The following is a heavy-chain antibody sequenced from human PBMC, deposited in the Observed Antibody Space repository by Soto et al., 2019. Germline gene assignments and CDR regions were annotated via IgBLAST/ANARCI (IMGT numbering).Heavy chain of an antibody. V-gene: IGHV3-74*01. CDR3: TRVGGSVSGMDV. CDR1: GFTFGPFW. Sequence: GGSLRLSCAASGFTFGPFWMHWVRQAPGKGLVWLSHINSDGSTIVYADSVKGRFTTSRDNAKNTLYLQMNSLRAEDTAVYYCTRVGGSVSGMDVWGQGTTVTVSS. D-gene: IGHD1-26*01. CDR2: INSDGSTI. J-gene: IGHJ6*02.